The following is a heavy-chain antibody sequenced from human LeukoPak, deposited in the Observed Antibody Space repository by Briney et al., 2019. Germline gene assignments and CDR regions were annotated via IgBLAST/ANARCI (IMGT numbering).Heavy chain of an antibody. V-gene: IGHV3-74*01. D-gene: IGHD3-10*01. CDR3: ARDPTYYYGSGSPPFFDY. CDR2: INSDGSST. J-gene: IGHJ4*02. Sequence: GGSLRLSCAASGFTFSSYWMHWVRQAPGKGLVWVSRINSDGSSTSYADSVKGRFTISRGNAKNTLYLQMNSLRAEDTAVYYCARDPTYYYGSGSPPFFDYWGQGTLVTVSS. CDR1: GFTFSSYW.